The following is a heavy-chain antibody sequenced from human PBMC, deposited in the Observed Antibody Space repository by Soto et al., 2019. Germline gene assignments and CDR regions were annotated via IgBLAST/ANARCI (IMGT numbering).Heavy chain of an antibody. J-gene: IGHJ4*02. V-gene: IGHV3-74*01. D-gene: IGHD2-8*01. CDR1: GFTFSNYW. Sequence: VSLRLSCAASGFTFSNYWMHWVRQAAGKGLVWVSRINSDGSTATYADSVRGRFTISRDNAKNTLYLQMNSLRAADTAVYYCARRALPQCINGVCYKDGFWDYWGQGALVTVSS. CDR2: INSDGSTA. CDR3: ARRALPQCINGVCYKDGFWDY.